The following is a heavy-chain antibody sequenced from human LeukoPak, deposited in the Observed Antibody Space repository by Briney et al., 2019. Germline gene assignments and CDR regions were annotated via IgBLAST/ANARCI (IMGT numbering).Heavy chain of an antibody. V-gene: IGHV1-2*02. J-gene: IGHJ4*02. D-gene: IGHD3-3*01. CDR2: INPNSGGT. Sequence: GASVKVSCKASGYTFTGYYMHWVRQAPGQGLEWMGWINPNSGGTNYAQKFQGRVTMTRDTSISTAYMELSRLTSEDAAVWYCARDGGPYYDFWSGYRGDFDYWGQGTLVTVSS. CDR3: ARDGGPYYDFWSGYRGDFDY. CDR1: GYTFTGYY.